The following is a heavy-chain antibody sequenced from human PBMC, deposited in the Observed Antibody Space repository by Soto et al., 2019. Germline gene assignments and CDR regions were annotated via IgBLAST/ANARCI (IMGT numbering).Heavy chain of an antibody. D-gene: IGHD3-10*01. CDR1: GGSISSGGYY. CDR3: ARNSGSSGSYDHYYGMDV. CDR2: IHYSGST. V-gene: IGHV4-31*01. J-gene: IGHJ6*02. Sequence: QVQLQESGPGLVKPSQTLSLTCTVSGGSISSGGYYWSWIRQHPGKGLECIGYIHYSGSTYYNPSLKRLVTISVDTSKNPFYLQLSAVTAADTAVYYCARNSGSSGSYDHYYGMDVWGQGTTVTVSS.